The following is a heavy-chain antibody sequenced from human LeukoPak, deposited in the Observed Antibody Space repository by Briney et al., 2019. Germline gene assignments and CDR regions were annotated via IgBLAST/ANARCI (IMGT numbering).Heavy chain of an antibody. J-gene: IGHJ4*02. CDR3: ARDPGSGYEEHFDY. CDR1: GFTLSSYA. V-gene: IGHV3-23*01. CDR2: ISSSGGST. Sequence: GGSLRLSCAASGFTLSSYAMSWVRQAPGKGLQWVSGISSSGGSTYYVDSVKGRFTISTDNSKNTLYLQMNSLRAEDTAVYYCARDPGSGYEEHFDYWGQGTLVTVSS. D-gene: IGHD5-12*01.